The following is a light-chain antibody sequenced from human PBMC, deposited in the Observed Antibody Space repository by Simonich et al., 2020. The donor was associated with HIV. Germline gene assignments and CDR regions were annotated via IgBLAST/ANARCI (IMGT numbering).Light chain of an antibody. V-gene: IGKV3-20*01. Sequence: EIVLTQSPGTLSLSPGERATHSCRASQSVSSSYLAWYQKKPGQAPRLLIYDASSRATGIPDRFSGSGSGTDFTLTITRLEPEDFAVYYCQQYGSSPYTFGQGTKLEIK. CDR3: QQYGSSPYT. CDR2: DAS. J-gene: IGKJ2*01. CDR1: QSVSSSY.